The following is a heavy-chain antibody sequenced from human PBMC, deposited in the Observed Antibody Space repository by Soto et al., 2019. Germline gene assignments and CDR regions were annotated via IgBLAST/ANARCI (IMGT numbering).Heavy chain of an antibody. V-gene: IGHV3-21*01. CDR3: ARGLYDSSGYRNGGY. D-gene: IGHD3-22*01. Sequence: GSLILSGAASGFTFSSYSMNLVGQAPGKGLEWVSSISSSSSYIYYADSVKGRFTISRDNAKNSLYLQMNSLRAEDTAVYYCARGLYDSSGYRNGGYWGQGTLVTVSS. J-gene: IGHJ4*02. CDR2: ISSSSSYI. CDR1: GFTFSSYS.